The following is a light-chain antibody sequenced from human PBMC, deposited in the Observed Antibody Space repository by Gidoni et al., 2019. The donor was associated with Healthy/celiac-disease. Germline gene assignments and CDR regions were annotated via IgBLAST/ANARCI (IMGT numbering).Light chain of an antibody. CDR2: EDS. V-gene: IGLV3-10*01. CDR3: YSTDSSGNRV. J-gene: IGLJ3*02. Sequence: SYELTQPPSVSVPPGQTARITCSGDALPKKYAYWYQQKSGQAPVLVIYEDSKRPAGIPERFSGSSSGTMATVTISGAQVEDEADYYCYSTDSSGNRVFGGGTKLTVL. CDR1: ALPKKY.